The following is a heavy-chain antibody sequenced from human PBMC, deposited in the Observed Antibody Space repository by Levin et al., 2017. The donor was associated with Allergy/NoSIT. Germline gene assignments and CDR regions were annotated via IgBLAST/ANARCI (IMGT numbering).Heavy chain of an antibody. CDR3: ARDYCTNGVCYFDP. J-gene: IGHJ5*02. CDR2: INPNSGGT. CDR1: GYTFTGCY. Sequence: GESLKISCKASGYTFTGCYMHWVRQAPGQGLEWMGWINPNSGGTNYAQKFQGRVTMTRDTSISTTYMELSRLRSDDTAVYYCARDYCTNGVCYFDPWGQGTLVTVSS. D-gene: IGHD2-8*01. V-gene: IGHV1-2*02.